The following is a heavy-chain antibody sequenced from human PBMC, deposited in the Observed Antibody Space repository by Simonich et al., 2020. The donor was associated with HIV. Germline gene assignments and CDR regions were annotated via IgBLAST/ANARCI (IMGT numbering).Heavy chain of an antibody. CDR1: GGSFSGYS. V-gene: IGHV4-34*01. CDR2: NNHSGST. D-gene: IGHD4-17*01. Sequence: QVQLQQWGAGLLKPSETLSLTCSVYGGSFSGYSWSWIRQPPGKGLEWIGENNHSGSTNDNPSLKSRVTISVDTSKNQFSLKLSSVTAADTAVYYCARRHPTTVTTPYFDYWGQGTLVTVSS. CDR3: ARRHPTTVTTPYFDY. J-gene: IGHJ4*02.